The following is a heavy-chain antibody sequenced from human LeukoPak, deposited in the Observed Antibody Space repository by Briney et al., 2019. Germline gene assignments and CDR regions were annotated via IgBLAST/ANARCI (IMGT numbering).Heavy chain of an antibody. D-gene: IGHD6-13*01. J-gene: IGHJ5*02. V-gene: IGHV3-21*01. CDR1: GFTFSSYS. CDR2: ISSSNSYI. CDR3: ARDRIAGINWFDP. Sequence: PGGSLRLSCAASGFTFSSYSMNWVRQAPGKGLEWVSSISSSNSYIYYADSVKGRFTISRDNAKNSLYLQMNSLRAEDTAVYYCARDRIAGINWFDPWGQGTLVTVSS.